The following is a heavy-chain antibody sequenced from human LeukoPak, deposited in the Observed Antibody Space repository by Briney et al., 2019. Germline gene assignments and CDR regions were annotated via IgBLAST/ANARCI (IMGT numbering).Heavy chain of an antibody. D-gene: IGHD5-24*01. Sequence: SETLSLTCTVSGYSISSGYYWGWIRQPPGRGLEWIGSIYHSGSTYYNPSLKSRVTISVDTSKNQFSLKLSSVTAADTAVYYCARATDVNYQLMFYWGQGTLVTVSS. CDR3: ARATDVNYQLMFY. J-gene: IGHJ4*02. V-gene: IGHV4-38-2*02. CDR1: GYSISSGYY. CDR2: IYHSGST.